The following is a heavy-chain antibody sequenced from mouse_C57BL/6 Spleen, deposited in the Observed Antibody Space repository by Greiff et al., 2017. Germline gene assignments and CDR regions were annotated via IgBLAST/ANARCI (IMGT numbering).Heavy chain of an antibody. CDR3: ARADSSGYLYAMDY. V-gene: IGHV1-52*01. D-gene: IGHD3-2*02. CDR2: IDPSDSET. CDR1: GYTFTSYW. Sequence: VQLQQPGAELVRPGSSVKLSCKASGYTFTSYWMHWVKQRPIQGLEWIGNIDPSDSETHYNQKFKDKATLTVDKSSSTAYMQLSSLTSEDSAVYYCARADSSGYLYAMDYWGQGTSVTVSS. J-gene: IGHJ4*01.